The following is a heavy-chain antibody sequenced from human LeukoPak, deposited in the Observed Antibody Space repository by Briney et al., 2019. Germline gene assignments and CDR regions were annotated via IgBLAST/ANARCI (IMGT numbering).Heavy chain of an antibody. Sequence: GRSLRLSCAASGFTFSSYSMNWVRQAPGKGLEWVSSISSSSSYIYYADSVKGRFTISRDNAKNSLYLQMNSLRAEDTAVYYCARDRGDYYDSSGSLPPQYFQHWGQGTLVTVSS. CDR3: ARDRGDYYDSSGSLPPQYFQH. D-gene: IGHD3-22*01. J-gene: IGHJ1*01. V-gene: IGHV3-21*01. CDR1: GFTFSSYS. CDR2: ISSSSSYI.